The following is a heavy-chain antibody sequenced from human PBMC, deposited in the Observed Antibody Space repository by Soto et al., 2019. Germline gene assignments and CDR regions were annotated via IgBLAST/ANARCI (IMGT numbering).Heavy chain of an antibody. J-gene: IGHJ3*02. V-gene: IGHV1-18*01. CDR1: GYTFTSYG. CDR2: ISAYNGNT. Sequence: ASVKVSCKASGYTFTSYGISWVRQAPGQGLEWMGWISAYNGNTIYAQKLQGRVTMTTDTSTSTAYMELRSLRSDDTAVYYCARRGSSWKDYAFDIWGQGTMVTVSS. CDR3: ARRGSSWKDYAFDI. D-gene: IGHD6-13*01.